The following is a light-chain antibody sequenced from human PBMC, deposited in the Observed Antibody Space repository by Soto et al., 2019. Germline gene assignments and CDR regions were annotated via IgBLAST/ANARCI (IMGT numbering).Light chain of an antibody. CDR1: QSLVYSDGNTY. V-gene: IGKV2-30*01. Sequence: DVDMTQSPLSLPVTLGQPASISCRSSQSLVYSDGNTYLNWFQQRPGQSPGRLIYEVSTRESGVPDRSSGSGSGTDFTLRISRVEAKDVGVYDGVEGKYWPWTFGQGTKVESK. J-gene: IGKJ1*01. CDR2: EVS. CDR3: VEGKYWPWT.